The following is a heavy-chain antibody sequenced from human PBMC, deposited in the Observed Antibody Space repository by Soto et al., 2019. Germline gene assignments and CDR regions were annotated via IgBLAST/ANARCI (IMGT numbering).Heavy chain of an antibody. J-gene: IGHJ4*02. V-gene: IGHV1-46*01. CDR3: ARGRGKYSYGYLFDY. Sequence: SVKVSCKASGYNFTSHYMHWVRQARGQGLEWMGIINPSYGSPSYAQTFQGRVTMTRDTSTSTVYMELSSLRSEDTAVYYCARGRGKYSYGYLFDYWGQGTLVTVSS. CDR1: GYNFTSHY. CDR2: INPSYGSP. D-gene: IGHD5-18*01.